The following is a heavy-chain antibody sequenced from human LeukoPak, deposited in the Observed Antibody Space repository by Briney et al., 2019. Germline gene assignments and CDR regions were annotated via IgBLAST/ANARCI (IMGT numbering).Heavy chain of an antibody. V-gene: IGHV3-30*18. CDR1: GFTFSSYG. D-gene: IGHD4-17*01. J-gene: IGHJ3*02. Sequence: PGGSLRLSCAASGFTFSSYGMHWVRQAPGKGLEWVAVITYDGSNKYYADSVKGRFTISRDNSENTLYLQMNSLRAEDTAVYYCAKGRRQGVTNAFDIWGQGTMVTVSS. CDR3: AKGRRQGVTNAFDI. CDR2: ITYDGSNK.